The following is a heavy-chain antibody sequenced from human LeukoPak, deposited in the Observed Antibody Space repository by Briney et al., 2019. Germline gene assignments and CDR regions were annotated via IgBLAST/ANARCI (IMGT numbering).Heavy chain of an antibody. J-gene: IGHJ4*02. CDR1: GYIFNHNL. V-gene: IGHV5-51*01. D-gene: IGHD3-10*01. CDR2: INPGDSDT. Sequence: GESPQPPRHGSGYIFNHNLIGWVRQKPGKGPEWMGIINPGDSDTRYSPSFEGQVIISVDKSSSTAYLQWSRLKASETVIYYCAGQTRDGSGSGGYFFDFWGQGTLVTVSS. CDR3: AGQTRDGSGSGGYFFDF.